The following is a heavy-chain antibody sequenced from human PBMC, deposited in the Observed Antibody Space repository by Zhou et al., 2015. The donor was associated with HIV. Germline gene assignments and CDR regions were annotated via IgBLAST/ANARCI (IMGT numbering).Heavy chain of an antibody. CDR2: IIPIFGTA. CDR3: ARGKYDYVWGSYRPNNWFDP. J-gene: IGHJ5*02. D-gene: IGHD3-16*02. CDR1: GGTFSSYA. V-gene: IGHV1-69*01. Sequence: QVQLVQSGAEVKKPGSSVKVSCKASGGTFSSYAISWVRQAPGQGLEWMGGIIPIFGTANYAQKFQGRVTITADESTSTAYMELSSLRSEDTAVYYCARGKYDYVWGSYRPNNWFDPWGQGTLVTVSS.